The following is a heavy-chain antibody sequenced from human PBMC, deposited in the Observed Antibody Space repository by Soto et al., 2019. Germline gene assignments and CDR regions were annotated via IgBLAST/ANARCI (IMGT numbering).Heavy chain of an antibody. Sequence: QVQLVQSGAEVKKPGASVRVSCKASGYTFTHYYIHWVRQAPGQGLEWMGIIKPNGGITTYAQKFRAGFSMTRDTSTSRIYLELSSLRSEDSAVYYCATSVNSAMAFDYWGQGTLVTVSS. CDR2: IKPNGGIT. D-gene: IGHD5-18*01. CDR1: GYTFTHYY. CDR3: ATSVNSAMAFDY. J-gene: IGHJ4*02. V-gene: IGHV1-46*01.